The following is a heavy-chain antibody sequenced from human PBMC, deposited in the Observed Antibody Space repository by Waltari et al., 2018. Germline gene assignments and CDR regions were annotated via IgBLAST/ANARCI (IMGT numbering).Heavy chain of an antibody. CDR3: AAVGYTYGYYFAY. D-gene: IGHD5-18*01. CDR1: GDTFSSYT. V-gene: IGHV1-69*08. J-gene: IGHJ4*02. CDR2: ITPMCGTT. Sequence: QVQLVQSGAEVKEPGSSVKVSCKASGDTFSSYTFSWVRQAPGQGLEWMGRITPMCGTTNYAQKFQGRVTITADKSTSTAYMDLGRLRSEDTAIYYCAAVGYTYGYYFAYWGQGTLVTVSS.